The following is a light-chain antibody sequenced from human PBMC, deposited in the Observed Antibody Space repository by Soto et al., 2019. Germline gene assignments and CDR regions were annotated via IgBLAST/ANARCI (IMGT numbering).Light chain of an antibody. V-gene: IGKV3-15*01. Sequence: IVLTQAPVTLCLSPGERATLSCMASQSVSSNLAWYQQKPGQAPRLLIYGASTRATGIPARFSGSGSGTEFTLTISSLQSEDFAVYYCQQYNNWPSITFGQGTRLEIK. J-gene: IGKJ5*01. CDR1: QSVSSN. CDR3: QQYNNWPSIT. CDR2: GAS.